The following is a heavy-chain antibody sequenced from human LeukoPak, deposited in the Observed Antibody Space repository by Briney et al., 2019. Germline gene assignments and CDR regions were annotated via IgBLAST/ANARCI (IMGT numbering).Heavy chain of an antibody. CDR3: ARDSLSGYDAFDI. D-gene: IGHD3-9*01. Sequence: ASVKVSCKASGYTFTGYYMHWVRQAPGQGLEWMGWINPNSGGTNYAQKFQGRVTMTRDTSTSTVYMELSSLRSEDTAVYYCARDSLSGYDAFDIWGQGTMVTVSS. CDR1: GYTFTGYY. CDR2: INPNSGGT. J-gene: IGHJ3*02. V-gene: IGHV1-2*02.